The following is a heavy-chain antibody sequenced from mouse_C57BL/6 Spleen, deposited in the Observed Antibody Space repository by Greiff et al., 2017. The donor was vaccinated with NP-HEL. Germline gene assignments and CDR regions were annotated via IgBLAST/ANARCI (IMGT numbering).Heavy chain of an antibody. D-gene: IGHD2-2*01. CDR3: AREAMVPFAY. CDR2: IYPGDGDT. J-gene: IGHJ3*01. Sequence: VKLMESGAELVKPGASVKISCKASGYAFSSYWMNWVKQRPGKGLEWIGQIYPGDGDTNYNGKFKGKATLTADKSSSTAYMQLSSLTSEDSAVYFCAREAMVPFAYWGQGTLVTVSA. V-gene: IGHV1-80*01. CDR1: GYAFSSYW.